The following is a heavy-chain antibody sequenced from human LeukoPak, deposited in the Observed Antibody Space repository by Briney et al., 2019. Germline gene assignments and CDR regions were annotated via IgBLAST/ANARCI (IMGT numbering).Heavy chain of an antibody. CDR2: IKQDGSEK. D-gene: IGHD3-10*01. CDR3: AREAVRGVGANWFDP. CDR1: GFTFSSYW. J-gene: IGHJ5*02. V-gene: IGHV3-7*01. Sequence: GGSLRLSRAASGFTFSSYWMSWVRQAPGKGLEWVANIKQDGSEKYYVDSVRGRFTISRDNAKNSLYLQMNSLRAEDTAGYYCAREAVRGVGANWFDPWGQGTLVTVSS.